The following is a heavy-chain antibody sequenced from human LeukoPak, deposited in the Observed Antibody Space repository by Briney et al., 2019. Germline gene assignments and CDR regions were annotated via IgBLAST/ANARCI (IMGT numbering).Heavy chain of an antibody. V-gene: IGHV3-64D*06. D-gene: IGHD2-15*01. CDR2: ISNDGGRT. CDR3: LTSLVATLEGY. J-gene: IGHJ4*02. CDR1: GFNFSTYG. Sequence: GGSLRLSCSAAGFNFSTYGMYWVRQAPGKGLEYVSAISNDGGRTYYADSVKGRFTISRDNSQNTLHLQMSSLRPEDTAIYYCLTSLVATLEGYWGQGTLVTVS.